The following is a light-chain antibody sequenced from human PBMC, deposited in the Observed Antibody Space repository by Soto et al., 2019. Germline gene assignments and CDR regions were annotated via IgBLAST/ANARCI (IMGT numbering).Light chain of an antibody. CDR3: MQALQTAWT. J-gene: IGKJ1*01. V-gene: IGKV2-28*01. CDR2: LGS. CDR1: QSLLHSNGYNY. Sequence: DIVVTQSPLSLPVTPGEPASISCRSSQSLLHSNGYNYLDWYLQKPGQSPQLLIYLGSNRASGVPDRFSGSGSGTDFTLKISRVEAEDVGVYYCMQALQTAWTFGQGTQVDIK.